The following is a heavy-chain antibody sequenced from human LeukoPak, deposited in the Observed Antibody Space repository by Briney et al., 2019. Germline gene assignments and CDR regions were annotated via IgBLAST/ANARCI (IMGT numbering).Heavy chain of an antibody. Sequence: GGSLRLSCAASGFTFSSYSMNWVRQAPGKGLEWVSSISSSSSYIYYAESVKGRFTISRDNSKNTLYLQMNSLRVEDTAVYYCAKGGATGTSPHYFYYYYMDVWGKGATVTVSS. CDR3: AKGGATGTSPHYFYYYYMDV. J-gene: IGHJ6*03. D-gene: IGHD1-7*01. CDR1: GFTFSSYS. CDR2: ISSSSSYI. V-gene: IGHV3-21*01.